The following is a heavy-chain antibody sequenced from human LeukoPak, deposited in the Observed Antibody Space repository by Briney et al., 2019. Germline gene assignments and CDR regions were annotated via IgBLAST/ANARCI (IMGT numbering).Heavy chain of an antibody. CDR3: ARMLVGIEYSSSSDAFDI. V-gene: IGHV1-69*05. CDR1: GGTFSSYA. J-gene: IGHJ3*02. Sequence: GASVKVSCKASGGTFSSYAISWVRQAPGQGLEWMGGIIPIFGTANYAQKFQGRVTITTDESTSTAYMELSSLRSEDTAVYYCARMLVGIEYSSSSDAFDIWGQGTMVTVSS. CDR2: IIPIFGTA. D-gene: IGHD6-6*01.